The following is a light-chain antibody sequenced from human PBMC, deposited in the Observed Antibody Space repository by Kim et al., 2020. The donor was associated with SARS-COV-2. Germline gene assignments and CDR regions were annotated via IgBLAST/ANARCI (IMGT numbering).Light chain of an antibody. J-gene: IGKJ1*01. Sequence: VSPGERATPSGRASQSVRSNLAWYQQKPGQAPRLLIYGASTRATGVPARFSGSGSGTEFTLTISSLQSEDFAVYYCQQYTTWRGAFGQGTKVEIK. CDR2: GAS. V-gene: IGKV3-15*01. CDR3: QQYTTWRGA. CDR1: QSVRSN.